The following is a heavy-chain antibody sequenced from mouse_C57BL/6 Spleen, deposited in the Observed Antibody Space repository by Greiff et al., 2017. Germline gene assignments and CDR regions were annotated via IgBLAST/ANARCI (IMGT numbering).Heavy chain of an antibody. CDR3: AKGDYYYGSSYVAWFAY. Sequence: EVQLQQSGAELVKPGASVKLSCTASGFNIKDYYMHWVKQRPEQGLEWIGRIDPEDGDTKYAPKFPGKANITATTSSNTAYLQLSSLTSEDTAVYYCAKGDYYYGSSYVAWFAYWGQGTLVTVSA. J-gene: IGHJ3*01. D-gene: IGHD1-1*01. CDR1: GFNIKDYY. V-gene: IGHV14-2*01. CDR2: IDPEDGDT.